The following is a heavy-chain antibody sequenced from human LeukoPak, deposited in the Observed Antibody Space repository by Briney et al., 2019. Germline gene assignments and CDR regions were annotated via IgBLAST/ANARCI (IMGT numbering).Heavy chain of an antibody. J-gene: IGHJ4*02. CDR2: ISGSGGST. V-gene: IGHV3-23*01. CDR3: AKRWGDDTYYFDF. CDR1: GFTFSSYA. Sequence: GGSLRLSCAASGFTFSSYAMSWVRQAPGKGLEWVSGISGSGGSTYYAGSVKGRFTISRDNSKNTLYLQMNSLRAEDTAVYYCAKRWGDDTYYFDFWGQGNLVTVSS. D-gene: IGHD3-10*01.